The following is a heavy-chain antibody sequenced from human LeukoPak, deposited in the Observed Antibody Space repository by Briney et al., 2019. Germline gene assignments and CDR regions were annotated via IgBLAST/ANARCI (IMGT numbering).Heavy chain of an antibody. CDR1: GFTFSSYW. CDR3: AKDHANTPVVTN. J-gene: IGHJ4*02. D-gene: IGHD2-21*02. V-gene: IGHV3-7*03. Sequence: PGGSLRLSCAASGFTFSSYWMSWVRQAPGKGLEWVANIKQDGSEKYYVDSVKGRFTISRDNSKNTVDLQMNNLRVDDTAIYYCAKDHANTPVVTNWGQGILVSVSS. CDR2: IKQDGSEK.